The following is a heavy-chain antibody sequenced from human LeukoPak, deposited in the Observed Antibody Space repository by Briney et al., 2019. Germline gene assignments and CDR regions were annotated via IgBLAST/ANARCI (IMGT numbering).Heavy chain of an antibody. CDR1: GGTFSSYA. V-gene: IGHV1-69*01. Sequence: GSSVKVSCKASGGTFSSYAISWVRQAPGQGLEWMGGIIPIFGTANYAQKFQGRVTITADESTSTAYMELSSLRSEDTAVYYCARVRYCSSTSCYRSWESYFDYWGQGTLVTVSS. J-gene: IGHJ4*02. CDR2: IIPIFGTA. CDR3: ARVRYCSSTSCYRSWESYFDY. D-gene: IGHD2-2*01.